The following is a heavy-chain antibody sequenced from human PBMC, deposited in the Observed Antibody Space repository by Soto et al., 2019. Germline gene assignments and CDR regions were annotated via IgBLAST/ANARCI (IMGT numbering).Heavy chain of an antibody. J-gene: IGHJ6*02. D-gene: IGHD3-16*02. V-gene: IGHV4-30-4*01. Sequence: SETLSLTCTVSGGSISSGDYYWSWIRQPPGKGLEWIGYIYYSGSTYYNPSLKSRVTISVDTSKNQFSLKLSSVTAADTAVYYCARARIMITFGGVIGLYGMDVWAQGTTVT. CDR1: GGSISSGDYY. CDR3: ARARIMITFGGVIGLYGMDV. CDR2: IYYSGST.